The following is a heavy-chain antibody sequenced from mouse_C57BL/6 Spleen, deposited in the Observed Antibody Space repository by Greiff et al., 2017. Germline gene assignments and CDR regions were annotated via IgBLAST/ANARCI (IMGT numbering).Heavy chain of an antibody. V-gene: IGHV1-64*01. J-gene: IGHJ3*01. Sequence: QVQLQQPGAELVKPGASVKLSCKASGYTFTSYWMHWVKQRPGQGLEWIGMIHPKSGSTNYNEKFKSKATLTVDKSSSTAYMQLSSLTSEDSAVYYCAGDGSSYGKFAYWGQGTLVTVSA. CDR2: IHPKSGST. D-gene: IGHD1-1*01. CDR1: GYTFTSYW. CDR3: AGDGSSYGKFAY.